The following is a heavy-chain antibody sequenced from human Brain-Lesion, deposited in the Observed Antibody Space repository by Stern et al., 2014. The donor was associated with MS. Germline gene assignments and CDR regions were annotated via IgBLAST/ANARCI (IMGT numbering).Heavy chain of an antibody. J-gene: IGHJ5*02. Sequence: VQLVESGPGLVKPSETLSLTCTVAGGSVSSTSYAWAWIRPPPGKGLGGIGTIYYSGNTYYSPSLKSRLTLPLDTSKTQFSLNMRSVTAADTAVYYCAGEEDIRYCSGGSCTGNWFDPWGQGTLVTVSS. CDR1: GGSVSSTSYA. D-gene: IGHD2-15*01. V-gene: IGHV4-39*01. CDR3: AGEEDIRYCSGGSCTGNWFDP. CDR2: IYYSGNT.